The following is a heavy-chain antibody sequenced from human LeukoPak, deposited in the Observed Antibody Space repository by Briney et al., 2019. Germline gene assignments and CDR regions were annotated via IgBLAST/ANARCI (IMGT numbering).Heavy chain of an antibody. V-gene: IGHV7-4-1*02. J-gene: IGHJ4*02. Sequence: GASVKVSCKASGYTFTTYAMHWVRQAPGQGLEWMGWINTNTGNPTYAQGFTGRFVFSLDTSVSTAYLQISSLKAEDTVVYYCARDDRVYYYGSGRRSPDIGYWGQGTLVTVSS. CDR2: INTNTGNP. D-gene: IGHD3-10*01. CDR1: GYTFTTYA. CDR3: ARDDRVYYYGSGRRSPDIGY.